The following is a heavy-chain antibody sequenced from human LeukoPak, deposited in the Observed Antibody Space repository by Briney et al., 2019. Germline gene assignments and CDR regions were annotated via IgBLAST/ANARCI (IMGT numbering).Heavy chain of an antibody. D-gene: IGHD3-16*01. CDR2: IRRGTNSYTT. J-gene: IGHJ3*02. CDR1: GFTFSDYI. V-gene: IGHV3-72*01. CDR3: TRDGGEGGNSAFDI. Sequence: PGGSPRLSCAASGFTFSDYILDWVRQAPGKGLEWVGRIRRGTNSYTTEYAASAKGRFIISRDDSKNSLYLHMNSLKTEDTAVYHCTRDGGEGGNSAFDIWGQGTMVTVSS.